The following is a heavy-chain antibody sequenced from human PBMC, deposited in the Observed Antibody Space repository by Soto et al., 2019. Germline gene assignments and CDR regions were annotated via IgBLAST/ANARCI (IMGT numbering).Heavy chain of an antibody. V-gene: IGHV3-23*01. CDR2: IRGSDGTT. CDR1: GFSFSTFD. Sequence: EVQLLDSGGGLVQPGGSLRLSCEASGFSFSTFDMSWVRQAPGKGLQCVSFIRGSDGTTYYADSVRGRFTISRDNSRNTLYLRMNSLRADDTAIYYCAQGAWLDFWGRGTLVTVSS. J-gene: IGHJ4*02. CDR3: AQGAWLDF. D-gene: IGHD5-12*01.